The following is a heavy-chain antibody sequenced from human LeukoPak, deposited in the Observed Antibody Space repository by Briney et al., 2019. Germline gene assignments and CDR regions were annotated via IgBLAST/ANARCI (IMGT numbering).Heavy chain of an antibody. CDR2: ISYDGSNK. CDR1: GFTFSSYA. D-gene: IGHD5-24*01. CDR3: ARGARDGYNL. V-gene: IGHV3-30-3*01. J-gene: IGHJ4*02. Sequence: GRSLRLSCAASGFTFSSYAMHWVRQAPGKGLEWVAVISYDGSNKYYADSVKGRFTISRDNSKNTLYLQMNSLRAEDTAVYYCARGARDGYNLWGQGTLVTVSS.